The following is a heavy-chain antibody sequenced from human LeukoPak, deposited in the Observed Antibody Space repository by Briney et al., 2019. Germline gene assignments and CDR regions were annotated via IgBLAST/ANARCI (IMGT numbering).Heavy chain of an antibody. CDR1: GFTFNDYA. CDR3: AKEGSSWSTFDY. J-gene: IGHJ4*02. D-gene: IGHD6-13*01. V-gene: IGHV3-9*03. Sequence: GGSLRLSCATSGFTFNDYAMYWVRQTPGKGLEWVSGISWNSRSIAYADSVKGRFTISRDNAKNSLYLQMNSLRAEDMALYYCAKEGSSWSTFDYWGQGTLVTVSS. CDR2: ISWNSRSI.